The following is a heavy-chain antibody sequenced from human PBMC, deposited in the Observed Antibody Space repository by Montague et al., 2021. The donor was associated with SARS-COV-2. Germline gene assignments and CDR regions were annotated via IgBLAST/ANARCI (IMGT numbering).Heavy chain of an antibody. Sequence: PALVKPTQTLTLTCTLSGFSLSTSGMRASWIHQPPGKALEWLARIDWDDDKFYSTSLKTRLTISKDTSKNQVVLTMTNMDPVDTATYYCARSYYDILTAYYTPFDYWGQGTLVTVSS. D-gene: IGHD3-9*01. J-gene: IGHJ4*02. CDR3: ARSYYDILTAYYTPFDY. CDR2: IDWDDDK. CDR1: GFSLSTSGMR. V-gene: IGHV2-70*04.